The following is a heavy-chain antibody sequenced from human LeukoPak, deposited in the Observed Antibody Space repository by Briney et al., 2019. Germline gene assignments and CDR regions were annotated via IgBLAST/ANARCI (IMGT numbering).Heavy chain of an antibody. D-gene: IGHD3-10*01. J-gene: IGHJ6*04. CDR2: IGWNSART. CDR1: ESTFDHA. CDR3: GKDISAGGMDV. V-gene: IGHV3-9*01. Sequence: PGGSLRLSCTASESTFDHAMHWVRQTPGKGLEWVSGIGWNSARTGYADSVRGRFTISRDNAKNSLYLQMNSLRAEDTALYYCGKDISAGGMDVWGKGTTVTVSS.